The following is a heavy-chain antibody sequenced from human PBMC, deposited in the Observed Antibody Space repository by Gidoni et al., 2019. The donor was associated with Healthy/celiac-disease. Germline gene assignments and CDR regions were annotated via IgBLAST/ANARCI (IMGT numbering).Heavy chain of an antibody. CDR1: GFTFSSSV. CDR2: ISYDGSNK. J-gene: IGHJ4*02. V-gene: IGHV3-30*18. CDR3: AKDPQRWSPPHVLIDY. D-gene: IGHD2-8*01. Sequence: QVQLVESGGGVVQPGRSLRLSCAASGFTFSSSVMHWVRQAPGKGLEWVAVISYDGSNKYYADSVKGRFTISRDNSKNTLYLQMNSLRAEDTAVYYCAKDPQRWSPPHVLIDYWGQGTLVTVSS.